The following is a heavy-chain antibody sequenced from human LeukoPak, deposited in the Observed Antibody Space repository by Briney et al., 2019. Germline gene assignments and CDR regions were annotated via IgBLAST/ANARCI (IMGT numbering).Heavy chain of an antibody. V-gene: IGHV3-23*01. CDR2: ISGSGGST. J-gene: IGHJ4*02. D-gene: IGHD5-12*01. CDR1: GFTFSSYA. CDR3: AKEGYSGYDPPYYFDY. Sequence: GGSLRLSCAASGFTFSSYAMSWVRQAPGKGLEWVSAISGSGGSTYYADSVKGRFTISRDNSKNTLYLQMNSLRAEDTDVYYCAKEGYSGYDPPYYFDYWGQGTLVTVSS.